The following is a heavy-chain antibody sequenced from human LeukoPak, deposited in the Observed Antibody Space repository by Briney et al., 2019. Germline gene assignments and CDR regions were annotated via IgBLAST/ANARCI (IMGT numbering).Heavy chain of an antibody. CDR3: ARGVISLGAGGYCSSTSCTTFDY. Sequence: NTSETLSLTCTVSGGSISSGGYYWSWIRQPPGKGLEWIGYIYYSGSTYYNPSLKSRVTISVDTSKNQFSLKLSSVTAADTAVYYCARGVISLGAGGYCSSTSCTTFDYWGQGTLVTVSS. J-gene: IGHJ4*02. D-gene: IGHD2-2*01. CDR1: GGSISSGGYY. CDR2: IYYSGST. V-gene: IGHV4-30-4*08.